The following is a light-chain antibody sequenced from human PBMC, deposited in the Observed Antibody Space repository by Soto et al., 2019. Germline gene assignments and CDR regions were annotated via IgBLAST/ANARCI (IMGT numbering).Light chain of an antibody. CDR3: QQYSSYPYT. J-gene: IGKJ2*01. CDR2: KAS. V-gene: IGKV1-5*03. Sequence: DIKMTQSPSTLSASVGDRVTITCRASQSISSWLAWYQQKPGTAPKLLIYKASSIQSGGPSRFSGSGSGRELSPHISRLRRDDFASYYCQQYSSYPYTFGQGTKLEIK. CDR1: QSISSW.